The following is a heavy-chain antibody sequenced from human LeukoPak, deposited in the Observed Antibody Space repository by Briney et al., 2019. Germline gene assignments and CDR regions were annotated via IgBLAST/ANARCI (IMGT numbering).Heavy chain of an antibody. D-gene: IGHD2/OR15-2a*01. V-gene: IGHV3-74*01. CDR2: VNSDGSAT. J-gene: IGHJ1*01. Sequence: GGSLRLSCAASGFIFTKYWMHWVRQAPGKGLVWVSHVNSDGSATSYADSVKGRFTISRDNSKNTLYLQMNSLRAEDTAVYYCAKIGRWGQGTLVTVSS. CDR1: GFIFTKYW. CDR3: AKIGR.